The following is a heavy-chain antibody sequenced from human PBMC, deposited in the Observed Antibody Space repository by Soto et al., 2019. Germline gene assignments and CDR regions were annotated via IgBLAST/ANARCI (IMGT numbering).Heavy chain of an antibody. Sequence: QVQVVQSGAEVKKPESSVKVSCKPSGGTFNTYTVNWVRLAPGHGLEWMGRFIPILDMANYAQKFQDRVTITADRSTFTAYMELNSLPSDDTAVYYCAITYCRDNSCTRDVDFGGPGTRVTVSS. CDR1: GGTFNTYT. V-gene: IGHV1-69*02. CDR2: FIPILDMA. J-gene: IGHJ4*02. CDR3: AITYCRDNSCTRDVDF. D-gene: IGHD2-2*01.